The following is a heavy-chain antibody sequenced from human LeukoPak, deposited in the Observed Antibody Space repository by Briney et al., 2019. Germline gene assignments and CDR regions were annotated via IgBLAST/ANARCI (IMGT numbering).Heavy chain of an antibody. D-gene: IGHD5-18*01. CDR1: GYTFSDYY. V-gene: IGHV3-11*06. CDR3: ARVSSYGSTHPDY. CDR2: ISTSSSYT. J-gene: IGHJ4*02. Sequence: GGSLRLSCAASGYTFSDYYMSWIRQAPGKGLEWISYISTSSSYTNYADSVKGRFTISRDNAKSSLYLQMNSLRAEDTAVYYCARVSSYGSTHPDYWGQGTLVTVSS.